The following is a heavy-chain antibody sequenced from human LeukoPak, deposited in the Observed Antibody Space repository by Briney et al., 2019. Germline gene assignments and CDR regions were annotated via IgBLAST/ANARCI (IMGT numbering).Heavy chain of an antibody. J-gene: IGHJ4*02. CDR3: VGNFYGDYHY. Sequence: GGSLRLSCAASGFTFSSSWMHWVRQAPGTGPVWVSRINSEGSHIAYADSVKGRFTISRDNARNTVYLQMNSLRAGDSAVYYCVGNFYGDYHYWGQGTLVTVSS. CDR1: GFTFSSSW. V-gene: IGHV3-74*03. D-gene: IGHD4-17*01. CDR2: INSEGSHI.